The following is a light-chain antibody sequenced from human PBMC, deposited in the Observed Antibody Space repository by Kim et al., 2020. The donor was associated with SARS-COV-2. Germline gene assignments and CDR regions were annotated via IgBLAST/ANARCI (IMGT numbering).Light chain of an antibody. CDR3: QSRESSYKVV. Sequence: SSELTQDPAVSVALGQTVSITCQGDSLRRSYVSWYQRRPGQTPLLVIYGKNNRPSGIPDRLSGSSSGNTASLTITGAQAEDEDDYYCQSRESSYKVVLGGGTHLTVL. CDR2: GKN. CDR1: SLRRSY. J-gene: IGLJ7*01. V-gene: IGLV3-19*01.